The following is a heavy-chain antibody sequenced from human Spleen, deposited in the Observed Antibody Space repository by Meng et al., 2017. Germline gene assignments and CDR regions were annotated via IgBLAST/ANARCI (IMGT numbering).Heavy chain of an antibody. V-gene: IGHV4-34*01. J-gene: IGHJ4*02. CDR2: CVHSGST. D-gene: IGHD4-11*01. Sequence: RLRPWGVGLLKPSETLALPCVGAGGSFSDYYGSGIRQPPGRVLARVGECVHSGSTNYNPSLESRATISVFTSQNNLSLKLSSFTSAYSAVYYCARGPTTMAHDFDYWGQGTLVTVSS. CDR3: ARGPTTMAHDFDY. CDR1: GGSFSDYY.